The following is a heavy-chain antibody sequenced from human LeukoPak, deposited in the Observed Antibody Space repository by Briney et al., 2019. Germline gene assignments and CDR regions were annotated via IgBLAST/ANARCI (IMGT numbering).Heavy chain of an antibody. D-gene: IGHD6-13*01. CDR3: ARNGILGIAAAVDV. V-gene: IGHV3-21*01. J-gene: IGHJ6*04. Sequence: GGYLRLSCAASGFTFSSYSMNWVRHAPGKGLEWVSSISSSSSYIYYADSVKGRFTISRDNAKNSVYLQMNSLRAEDTAVYYCARNGILGIAAAVDVWGKGTTVTVSS. CDR1: GFTFSSYS. CDR2: ISSSSSYI.